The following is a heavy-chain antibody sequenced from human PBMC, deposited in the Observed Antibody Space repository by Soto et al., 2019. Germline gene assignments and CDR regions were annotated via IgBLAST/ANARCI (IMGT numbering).Heavy chain of an antibody. CDR3: ARESEDLTSNFDY. V-gene: IGHV3-21*06. Sequence: PGGSLRLSCAASGFTFSRYSMNWVRQAPGKGLEWVSSISSTTNYIYYGDSMKGRFTISRDNAKNSLYLEMNSLRAEDTAVYYCARESEDLTSNFDYWGQGTLVTVSS. CDR2: ISSTTNYI. CDR1: GFTFSRYS. J-gene: IGHJ4*02.